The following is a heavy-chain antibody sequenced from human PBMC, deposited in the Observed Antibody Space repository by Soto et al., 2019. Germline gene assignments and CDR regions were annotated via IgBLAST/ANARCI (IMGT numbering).Heavy chain of an antibody. Sequence: ASVKVSCKASGYTFTSYAMHWVRQAPGQRLEWMGWIDAGNGNTKYSQKFQGRVTITRDTSASTAYMELSSLRSEDTAVYYCAGGRYRLLYSRDDAFDIWGQGTMVTVSS. J-gene: IGHJ3*02. CDR1: GYTFTSYA. CDR2: IDAGNGNT. D-gene: IGHD2-2*02. V-gene: IGHV1-3*01. CDR3: AGGRYRLLYSRDDAFDI.